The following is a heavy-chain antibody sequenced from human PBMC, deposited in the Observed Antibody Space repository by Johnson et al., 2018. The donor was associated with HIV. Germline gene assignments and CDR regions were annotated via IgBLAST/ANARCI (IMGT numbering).Heavy chain of an antibody. V-gene: IGHV3-7*01. CDR1: GFTFSSYW. Sequence: VQLVESGGGLVQPGGSLRLSCAASGFTFSSYWMSWVRQAPGKGLEWVGNIKQDGSEKYNVDSVKGRFTISRDNAKNSLYLQMNSLTAEDTAVYYCARDLRDRGVPDAFDIWGQGTVVTVSS. CDR2: IKQDGSEK. J-gene: IGHJ3*02. CDR3: ARDLRDRGVPDAFDI. D-gene: IGHD2-15*01.